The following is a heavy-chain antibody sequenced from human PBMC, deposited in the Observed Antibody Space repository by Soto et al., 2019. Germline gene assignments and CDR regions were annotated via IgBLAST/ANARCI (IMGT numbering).Heavy chain of an antibody. V-gene: IGHV4-30-4*01. CDR3: ARDFMSYYYGMDV. CDR1: GGSISIGDYY. CDR2: IYYSVST. Sequence: SETLSLTCTVSGGSISIGDYYWGCLRQPPGKGLEWIGYIYYSVSTYYNPSLKSRITISVDTSKNQFSLKLSSVTAADTAVYYCARDFMSYYYGMDVWGQGTTVTVSS. J-gene: IGHJ6*02.